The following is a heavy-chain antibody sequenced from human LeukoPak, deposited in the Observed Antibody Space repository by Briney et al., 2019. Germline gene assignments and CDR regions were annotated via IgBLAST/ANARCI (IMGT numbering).Heavy chain of an antibody. CDR3: ARSIAARRSWFDP. CDR1: GFTFSSYW. Sequence: GGSLRLSCAASGFTFSSYWMSWVRQAPGKGLEWVANIKQDGSEKYYVDSVKGRFTISRDSAKNSLYLQMNSLRAEDTAVYYCARSIAARRSWFDPWGQGTLVTVSS. J-gene: IGHJ5*02. D-gene: IGHD6-6*01. V-gene: IGHV3-7*01. CDR2: IKQDGSEK.